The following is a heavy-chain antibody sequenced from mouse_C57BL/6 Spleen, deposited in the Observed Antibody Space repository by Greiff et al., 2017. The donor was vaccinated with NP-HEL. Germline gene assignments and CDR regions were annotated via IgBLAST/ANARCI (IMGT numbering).Heavy chain of an antibody. Sequence: VKLQQPGAELVRPGTSVKLSCKASGYTFTSYWMHWVKQRPGQGLEWIGVIDPSDSYTNYNQKFKGKATLTVDTSSSTAYMQLSSLTSEDSAVYYCARKKLGLDYWGQGTTLTVSS. V-gene: IGHV1-59*01. CDR3: ARKKLGLDY. CDR1: GYTFTSYW. J-gene: IGHJ2*01. D-gene: IGHD4-1*01. CDR2: IDPSDSYT.